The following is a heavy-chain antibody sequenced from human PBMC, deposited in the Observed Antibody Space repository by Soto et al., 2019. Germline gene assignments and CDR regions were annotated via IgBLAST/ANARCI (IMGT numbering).Heavy chain of an antibody. J-gene: IGHJ6*02. CDR1: GGTFSSYA. Sequence: SVKVSCKASGGTFSSYAISWVLQAPGQGLEWMGGIIPIFGTANYAQKFQGRVTITADESTSTAYMELSSLRSEDTAVYYCARANWKREMATIIARGIYYGMDVWGQGTTVTVSS. CDR3: ARANWKREMATIIARGIYYGMDV. CDR2: IIPIFGTA. D-gene: IGHD5-12*01. V-gene: IGHV1-69*13.